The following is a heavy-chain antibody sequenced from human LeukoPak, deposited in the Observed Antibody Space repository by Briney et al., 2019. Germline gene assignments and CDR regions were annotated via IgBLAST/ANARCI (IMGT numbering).Heavy chain of an antibody. CDR1: GFTFSDYY. CDR3: AGDANDAVYYYYGMDV. CDR2: ISSSGSTI. D-gene: IGHD4/OR15-4a*01. Sequence: GGSLRLSCAASGFTFSDYYMSWIRQAPGKGLEWVSYISSSGSTIYYADSVKGRFTISRDNAKNSLYLQMNSLRAEDTAVYYCAGDANDAVYYYYGMDVWGQGTTVTVSS. J-gene: IGHJ6*02. V-gene: IGHV3-11*01.